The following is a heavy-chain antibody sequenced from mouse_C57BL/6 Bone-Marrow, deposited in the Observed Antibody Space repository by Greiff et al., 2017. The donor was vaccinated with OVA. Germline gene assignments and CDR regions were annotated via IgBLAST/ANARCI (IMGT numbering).Heavy chain of an antibody. CDR1: GYTFTSYD. CDR3: AALSDVDY. J-gene: IGHJ2*01. D-gene: IGHD2-13*01. V-gene: IGHV1-85*01. Sequence: VLLVESGPELVKPGASVKLSCKASGYTFTSYDINWVKQRPGQGLEWIGWIYPRDGSTKYNEKFKGKATLTVDTSSSTAYLELHSLTSEDSAVYICAALSDVDYWGQGTTLTVSS. CDR2: IYPRDGST.